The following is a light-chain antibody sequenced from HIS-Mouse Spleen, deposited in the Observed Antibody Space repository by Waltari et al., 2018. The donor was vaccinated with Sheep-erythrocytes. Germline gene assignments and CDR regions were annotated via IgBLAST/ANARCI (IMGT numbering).Light chain of an antibody. Sequence: QSALTQPRSVSGSPAQSVTISCTGTSSDGGGYNYVSWYQQHPGKAPKLLIYDVSKRPSGVPDRCSGSKSGNTASLTISGLQAEDEADYYCCSYAGSYNHVFATGTKVTVL. CDR1: SSDGGGYNY. V-gene: IGLV2-11*01. J-gene: IGLJ1*01. CDR2: DVS. CDR3: CSYAGSYNHV.